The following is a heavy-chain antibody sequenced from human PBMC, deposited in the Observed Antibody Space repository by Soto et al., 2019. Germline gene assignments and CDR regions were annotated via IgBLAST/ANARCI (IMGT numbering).Heavy chain of an antibody. CDR1: GGSISSGDYY. Sequence: SETLSLTCTVSGGSISSGDYYWSWIRQPPGKGLEWIGYIYYSGSTYYNPSLKSRVTISVDTSKNQFSLKLSSVTAADTAVYYCARGGDTAMEYYYYYYGMDVWGQGTTVTSP. CDR2: IYYSGST. V-gene: IGHV4-30-4*01. D-gene: IGHD5-18*01. CDR3: ARGGDTAMEYYYYYYGMDV. J-gene: IGHJ6*02.